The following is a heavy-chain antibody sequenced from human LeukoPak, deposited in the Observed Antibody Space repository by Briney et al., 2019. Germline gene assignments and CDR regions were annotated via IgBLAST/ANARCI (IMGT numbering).Heavy chain of an antibody. CDR3: ARSGDYGDYTAY. Sequence: GRSLRLSCAASGFTFSSYNINWVRQAPGKWREWGSYISTSSRKIQYADSMKGRFTISRDNDKNSVYLQMNSLRDEDTAVYYCARSGDYGDYTAYWGQGTLVTVSS. CDR2: ISTSSRKI. CDR1: GFTFSSYN. V-gene: IGHV3-48*02. J-gene: IGHJ4*02. D-gene: IGHD4-17*01.